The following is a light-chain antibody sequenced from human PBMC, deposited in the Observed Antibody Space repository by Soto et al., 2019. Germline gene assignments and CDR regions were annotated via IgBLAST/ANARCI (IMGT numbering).Light chain of an antibody. CDR2: TND. CDR1: SSNIESNT. CDR3: LAWDDSLNGNR. V-gene: IGLV1-44*01. Sequence: QSVLTQPPSASGTPGQTVTISCSGSSSNIESNTVYWYQQLPGMAPRLLIHTNDRRPSGVPDRFSGSKSGTPASLAISGLQSEDEADYYCLAWDDSLNGNRFGTGTKVTVL. J-gene: IGLJ1*01.